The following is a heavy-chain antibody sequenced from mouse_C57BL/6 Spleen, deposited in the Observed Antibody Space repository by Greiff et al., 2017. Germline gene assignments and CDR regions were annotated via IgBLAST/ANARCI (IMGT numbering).Heavy chain of an antibody. CDR1: GYTFPSYT. V-gene: IGHV1-4*01. Sequence: QVQLLQSGAELARPGASVKMSCTASGYTFPSYTMHWVKQRPGQGLEWIGYINPSSGYTKSDQKFKDKATLTADKSSSTAYMQLSSLTSEDTAVYYSARETVEARNYFDDWGQGTTLTVST. D-gene: IGHD1-1*01. CDR2: INPSSGYT. CDR3: ARETVEARNYFDD. J-gene: IGHJ2*01.